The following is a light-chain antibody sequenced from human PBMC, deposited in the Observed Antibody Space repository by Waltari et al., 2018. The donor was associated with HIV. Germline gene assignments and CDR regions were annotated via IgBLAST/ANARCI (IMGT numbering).Light chain of an antibody. Sequence: SYELTQPPSVSVSPGQTASITCSGDNLGDKFVSWYQQKPGQSPVLVIFQDTKRPAGIPDPFSGSNSGNTATLTISGTQAINEADYSCQVWDSSIWVFGGGTKLTVL. CDR2: QDT. V-gene: IGLV3-1*01. J-gene: IGLJ3*02. CDR3: QVWDSSIWV. CDR1: NLGDKF.